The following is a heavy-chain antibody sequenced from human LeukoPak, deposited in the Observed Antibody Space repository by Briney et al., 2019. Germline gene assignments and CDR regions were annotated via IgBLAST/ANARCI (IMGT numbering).Heavy chain of an antibody. CDR1: GFTFSRFA. D-gene: IGHD3-22*01. V-gene: IGHV3-23*01. CDR2: ISGSDRTT. J-gene: IGHJ4*02. Sequence: GGSLRLSCEASGFTFSRFAMSWVRQAPGKGLEWVSSISGSDRTTYYADSVKGRFTISRDNSKNILYLQMNSLRADDTALYYCGKDGNYLDSSGYLIPFDYWGLGTLVTVSS. CDR3: GKDGNYLDSSGYLIPFDY.